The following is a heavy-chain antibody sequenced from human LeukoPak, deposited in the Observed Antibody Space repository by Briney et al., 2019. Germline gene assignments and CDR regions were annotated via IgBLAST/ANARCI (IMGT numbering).Heavy chain of an antibody. CDR1: GGTFSSYA. J-gene: IGHJ4*02. Sequence: SVKVSCKASGGTFSSYAISWVRQAPGQGLEWMGRIIPILGIANYAQKFQGRVTITADESTSTAYMELSSLRSEDTAVYYCARESSGNQLLYWGQGTLVTVSS. CDR3: ARESSGNQLLY. CDR2: IIPILGIA. D-gene: IGHD2-2*01. V-gene: IGHV1-69*04.